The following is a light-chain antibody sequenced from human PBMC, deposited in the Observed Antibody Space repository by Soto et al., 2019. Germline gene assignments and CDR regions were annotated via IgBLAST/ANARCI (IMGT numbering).Light chain of an antibody. V-gene: IGKV3-20*01. CDR3: QQYGSSPWT. J-gene: IGKJ1*01. Sequence: EILLTQSPGTLSLSPGERATLSCRASQSVSGSYLAWYQQKPGQAPRLLIHGASSRATGIPDRFSGSGSGTDFTLTISRLEPEDFAVYYCQQYGSSPWTFGQGTKVDIK. CDR1: QSVSGSY. CDR2: GAS.